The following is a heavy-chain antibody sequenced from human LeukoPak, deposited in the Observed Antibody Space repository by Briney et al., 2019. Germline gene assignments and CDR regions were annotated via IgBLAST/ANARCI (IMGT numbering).Heavy chain of an antibody. Sequence: GESLKISCRGSGYNFNTYWIGWVRQMPGKGLEWVGIIYPGDSDTRYSPSFQGHVTISADKSISTAYLQWRSLRASDTAIYYCARRGGSLNYFDYWGQGTLVTVPS. CDR1: GYNFNTYW. V-gene: IGHV5-51*01. CDR3: ARRGGSLNYFDY. J-gene: IGHJ4*02. CDR2: IYPGDSDT. D-gene: IGHD1-26*01.